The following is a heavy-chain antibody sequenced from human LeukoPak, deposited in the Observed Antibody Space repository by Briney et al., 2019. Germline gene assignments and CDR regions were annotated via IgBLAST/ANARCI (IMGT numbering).Heavy chain of an antibody. J-gene: IGHJ4*02. CDR1: GGSFSGYY. CDR2: INHSGST. V-gene: IGHV4-34*01. CDR3: ARVSGQLWAYFDY. Sequence: SETLSLTCAVYGGSFSGYYWSWIRQPPGKGLEWIGEINHSGSTNYNPSLKSRVTISVGTSKNQFSLKLSSVTAADTAVYYCARVSGQLWAYFDYWGQGTLVTVSS. D-gene: IGHD5-18*01.